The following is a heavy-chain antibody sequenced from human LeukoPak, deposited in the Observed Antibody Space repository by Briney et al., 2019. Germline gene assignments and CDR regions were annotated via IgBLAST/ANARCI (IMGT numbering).Heavy chain of an antibody. CDR3: ARVSDGATLDY. CDR1: GFTFSSYW. V-gene: IGHV3-7*01. J-gene: IGHJ4*02. Sequence: GGSLRLSCAASGFTFSSYWMSWVRQAPGKGLEWVANIKHDEPEKYYVDSVKGRFTISRDNAKNSLYLQMNSLRAEDTAVYYCARVSDGATLDYWGQGTLVTVSS. D-gene: IGHD1-26*01. CDR2: IKHDEPEK.